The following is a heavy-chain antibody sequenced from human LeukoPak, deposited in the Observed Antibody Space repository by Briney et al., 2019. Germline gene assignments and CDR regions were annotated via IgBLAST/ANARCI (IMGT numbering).Heavy chain of an antibody. CDR1: GGSFSGFN. Sequence: SETLSLTCAVYGGSFSGFNWSWIRQPPGKGLEWIGEIKLSGSTHYNPSLKSRVTMSLDTSKNQCSLKLSSVTAPDAAVYYCAGRRVTSFGEFIRSRRHYLDPCGQGTLVTVSS. CDR2: IKLSGST. D-gene: IGHD3-3*01. CDR3: AGRRVTSFGEFIRSRRHYLDP. J-gene: IGHJ5*02. V-gene: IGHV4-34*01.